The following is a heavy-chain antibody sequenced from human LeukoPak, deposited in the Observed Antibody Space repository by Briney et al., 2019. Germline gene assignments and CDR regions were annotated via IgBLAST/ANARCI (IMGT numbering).Heavy chain of an antibody. V-gene: IGHV3-30-3*01. CDR3: ARDSFGSQDAFDI. J-gene: IGHJ3*02. CDR2: ISYDGSNK. CDR1: GFTFSSYA. D-gene: IGHD2-15*01. Sequence: GGSLRLSCAASGFTFSSYAMHWARQAPGKGLEWVAVISYDGSNKYYADSVKGRFTISRDNSKNTLYLQMNSLRAEDTAVYYCARDSFGSQDAFDIWGQGTMVTVSS.